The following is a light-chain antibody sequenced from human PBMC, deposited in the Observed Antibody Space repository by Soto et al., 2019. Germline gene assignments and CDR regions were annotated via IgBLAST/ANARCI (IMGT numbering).Light chain of an antibody. Sequence: EIVMTQSPATLSVSPGERATLSCRASQSVSSNLACFQQKPGQAPRLLIYGASTRATGIPARFSGSGSGTEFTLTISSLQSEDFAVYYCQQHNNWPPWTFGQGTKVEIK. CDR1: QSVSSN. J-gene: IGKJ1*01. CDR3: QQHNNWPPWT. V-gene: IGKV3-15*01. CDR2: GAS.